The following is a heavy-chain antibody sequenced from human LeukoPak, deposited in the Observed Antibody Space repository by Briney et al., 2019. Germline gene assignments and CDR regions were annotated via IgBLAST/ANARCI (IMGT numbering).Heavy chain of an antibody. CDR2: ISGGGVST. J-gene: IGHJ4*02. V-gene: IGHV3-23*01. CDR3: AKGDRYIYGYDHFDY. Sequence: GGSLRLSCAASGFTFSSYAVSWVRQAPGRGLEWVSAISGGGVSTSYADSVKGQFTISRGNSKNTLYLQMNSLRAEDTAVYFCAKGDRYIYGYDHFDYWGQGTLVTVSS. D-gene: IGHD5-18*01. CDR1: GFTFSSYA.